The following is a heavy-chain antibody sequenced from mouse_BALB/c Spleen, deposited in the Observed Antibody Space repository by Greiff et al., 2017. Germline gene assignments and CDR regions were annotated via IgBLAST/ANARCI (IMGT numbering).Heavy chain of an antibody. D-gene: IGHD1-1*02. Sequence: VQLQQSGAELVRPGPSVKVSCKASGYAFTNYLIEWVKQRPGQGLEWIGVIYPGSGGTNYNEKFKGKATLTADKSSSTAYMQLSSLTSDDSAVYFCARRTAYGGVMDYWGQGTSVTVSS. CDR2: IYPGSGGT. CDR1: GYAFTNYL. V-gene: IGHV1-54*01. J-gene: IGHJ4*01. CDR3: ARRTAYGGVMDY.